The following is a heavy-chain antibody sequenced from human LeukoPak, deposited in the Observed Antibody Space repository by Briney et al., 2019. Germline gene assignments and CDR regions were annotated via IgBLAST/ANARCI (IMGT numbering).Heavy chain of an antibody. D-gene: IGHD3-22*01. CDR2: INWNGGST. CDR3: ARGLYYYDSSGYYYLGY. Sequence: GGSLRLSCAASGFTFINAWMTWVRQAPGKGLEWVSGINWNGGSTGYADSVKGRFTISRDNAKNSLYLQMNSLRAEDTALYYCARGLYYYDSSGYYYLGYWGQGTLVTVSS. CDR1: GFTFINAW. J-gene: IGHJ4*02. V-gene: IGHV3-20*04.